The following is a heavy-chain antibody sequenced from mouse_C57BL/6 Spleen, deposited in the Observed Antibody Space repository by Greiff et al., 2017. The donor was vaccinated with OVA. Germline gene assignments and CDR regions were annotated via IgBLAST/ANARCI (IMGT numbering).Heavy chain of an antibody. CDR3: ARKGYDEAWCAY. V-gene: IGHV1-9*01. Sequence: VQLQQSGAELMKPGASVKLSCKATGYTFTGYWIEWVKQRPGHGLEWIGEILPGSGSTNCNEKFKGKATFTADTSSNTAYMQLSSLTTEDSAIYYCARKGYDEAWCAYWGQGTLVTVSA. CDR2: ILPGSGST. D-gene: IGHD2-2*01. CDR1: GYTFTGYW. J-gene: IGHJ3*01.